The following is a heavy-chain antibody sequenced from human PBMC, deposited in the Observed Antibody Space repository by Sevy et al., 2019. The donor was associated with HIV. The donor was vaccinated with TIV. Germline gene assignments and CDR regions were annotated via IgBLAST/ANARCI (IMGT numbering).Heavy chain of an antibody. D-gene: IGHD2-2*01. J-gene: IGHJ4*02. CDR1: GYTFTSYG. Sequence: ASVKVSCKASGYTFTSYGISWVRQAPGQGLEWMGWISAHNGNTNYAQKLQGRVTMTTDTSTSTAYMELRSLRSDDTAVYYCARGGDIVLVPAAADYWGQGTLVTVSS. V-gene: IGHV1-18*01. CDR3: ARGGDIVLVPAAADY. CDR2: ISAHNGNT.